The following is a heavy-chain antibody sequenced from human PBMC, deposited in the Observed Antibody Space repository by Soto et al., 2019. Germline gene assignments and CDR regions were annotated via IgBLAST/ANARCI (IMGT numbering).Heavy chain of an antibody. Sequence: GGSLRLSCAASGFTFDDYNMHWVRQPPGKGLEWVSLINWDGTSTYYADSVKGRFTISRDNSKNSLYLQMNSLRTEDTALYYCAKDGLVYFDYWGQGTLVTVSS. J-gene: IGHJ4*02. CDR3: AKDGLVYFDY. CDR1: GFTFDDYN. V-gene: IGHV3-43*01. CDR2: INWDGTST. D-gene: IGHD3-9*01.